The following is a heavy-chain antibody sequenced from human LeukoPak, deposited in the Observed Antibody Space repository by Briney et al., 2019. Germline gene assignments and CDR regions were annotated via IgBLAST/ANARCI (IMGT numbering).Heavy chain of an antibody. CDR1: GFTFNSYW. V-gene: IGHV3-7*01. J-gene: IGHJ3*02. CDR3: ARDSEKSSSFAFDI. D-gene: IGHD6-13*01. CDR2: LSLDGSEK. Sequence: PGGSLRLSCAASGFTFNSYWMNWVRQAPGKGLEWVASLSLDGSEKYYVGSVKGRFTISRDNAQKSLYLRMSSLRAEDTAVYYCARDSEKSSSFAFDIWGQGTMVTVSS.